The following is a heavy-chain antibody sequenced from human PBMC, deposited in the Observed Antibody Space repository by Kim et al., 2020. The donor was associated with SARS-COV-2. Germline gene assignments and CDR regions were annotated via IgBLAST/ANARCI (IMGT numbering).Heavy chain of an antibody. V-gene: IGHV5-51*01. Sequence: RYSPSFQGQVTISADKSISTAYLQWSSLKAADNAMYYCANSLWPDYYFDYWGQGTLVTVSS. D-gene: IGHD5-18*01. CDR3: ANSLWPDYYFDY. J-gene: IGHJ4*02.